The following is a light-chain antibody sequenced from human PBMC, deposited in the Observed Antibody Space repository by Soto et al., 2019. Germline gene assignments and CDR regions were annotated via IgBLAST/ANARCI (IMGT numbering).Light chain of an antibody. Sequence: AIQLTQSPSSLSASVGDRVTITFRASQGISSALAWYQQKPGKAPKLLIYKASTLKSGVPSRFSGSGSGTEFTLTISSLQPDDFATYYCQQLERYPSTFGGGTKVDI. CDR2: KAS. J-gene: IGKJ4*01. V-gene: IGKV1-13*02. CDR3: QQLERYPST. CDR1: QGISSA.